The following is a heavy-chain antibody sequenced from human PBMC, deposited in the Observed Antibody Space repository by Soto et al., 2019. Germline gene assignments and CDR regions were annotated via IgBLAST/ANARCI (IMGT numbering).Heavy chain of an antibody. D-gene: IGHD2-15*01. CDR3: ARGLRAVAYYYYGMDV. CDR2: INHSGST. CDR1: GGSFSGYY. J-gene: IGHJ6*02. V-gene: IGHV4-34*01. Sequence: SETLSLTCAVYGGSFSGYYWSWIRQPPGKGLEWIGEINHSGSTNYNPSLKSRVTISVDTSKNQFSLKLSSVTAADTAVYYCARGLRAVAYYYYGMDVWGQGTTVTVSS.